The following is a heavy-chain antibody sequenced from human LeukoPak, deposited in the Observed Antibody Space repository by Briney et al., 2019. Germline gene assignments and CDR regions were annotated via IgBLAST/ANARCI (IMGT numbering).Heavy chain of an antibody. D-gene: IGHD6-19*01. CDR2: ISGSGDST. Sequence: GGSLRLSCAASGFTFSSYAMSWVRQAPGKGLEWVSLISGSGDSTYSADSVKGRFTISRDKSKNMLYLQINSLRAEGTAVYYCARHEGIAVGPFDPWGQGTLVTVSS. CDR3: ARHEGIAVGPFDP. CDR1: GFTFSSYA. V-gene: IGHV3-23*01. J-gene: IGHJ5*02.